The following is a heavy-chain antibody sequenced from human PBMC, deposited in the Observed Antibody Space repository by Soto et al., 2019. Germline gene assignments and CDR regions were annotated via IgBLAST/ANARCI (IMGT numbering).Heavy chain of an antibody. CDR1: GYTFTSYG. Sequence: ASAKVSFKASGYTFTSYGISWVRQAPGQGLEWMGWISAYNGNTNYAQKLQGRVTMTTDTSTSTAYMELRSLRSDDTAVYYCARSSSGPPPDAFDIWGQGTMVTVSS. V-gene: IGHV1-18*01. J-gene: IGHJ3*02. CDR2: ISAYNGNT. CDR3: ARSSSGPPPDAFDI. D-gene: IGHD6-19*01.